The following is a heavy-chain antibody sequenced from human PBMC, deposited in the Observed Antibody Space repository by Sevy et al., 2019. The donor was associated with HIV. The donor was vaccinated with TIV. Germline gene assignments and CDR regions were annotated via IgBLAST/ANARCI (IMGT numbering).Heavy chain of an antibody. CDR2: IYHSGNT. CDR3: ARGGYYDSSGYFPYYFAS. CDR1: GDSISSGTYS. V-gene: IGHV4-30-2*01. D-gene: IGHD3-22*01. Sequence: SETLSLTCAVSGDSISSGTYSWSWIRQPPGKGLEWIGYIYHSGNTYYNPTLKSRVTISVDRAQNNFSLNLSSVTAADTAVYFCARGGYYDSSGYFPYYFASWGQGALVTVSS. J-gene: IGHJ4*02.